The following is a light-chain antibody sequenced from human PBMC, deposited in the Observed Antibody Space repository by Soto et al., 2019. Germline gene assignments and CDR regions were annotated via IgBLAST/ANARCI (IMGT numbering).Light chain of an antibody. J-gene: IGKJ1*01. CDR1: QSVSSN. V-gene: IGKV3-15*01. CDR2: GAS. CDR3: QQFDGSLWT. Sequence: EIVMTQSPATLSVSTGERATLSCRASQSVSSNLAWYQQKPGQAPRLLIYGASTRATGIPARFSGSGSGTEFTLTISSLQSEDFAVYYCQQFDGSLWTFGPGTKVDIK.